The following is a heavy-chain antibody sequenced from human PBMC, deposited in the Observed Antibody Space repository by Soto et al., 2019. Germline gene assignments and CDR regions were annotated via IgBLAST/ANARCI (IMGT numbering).Heavy chain of an antibody. CDR2: IYYSGST. D-gene: IGHD1-26*01. CDR3: ATQEVGGSYAYTFDP. Sequence: SETLSLTCTVSGGSISSSNYYWGWIRQPPGKGLEWIGSIYYSGSTYYNPSLKSRVTISVDTSKNQFSLKLSSVTAAETAVYYCATQEVGGSYAYTFDPWGQGTLVTVSS. V-gene: IGHV4-39*01. J-gene: IGHJ5*02. CDR1: GGSISSSNYY.